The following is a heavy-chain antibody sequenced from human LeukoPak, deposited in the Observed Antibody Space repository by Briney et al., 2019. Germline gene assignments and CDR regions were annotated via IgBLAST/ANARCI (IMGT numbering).Heavy chain of an antibody. CDR2: IYQSGST. V-gene: IGHV4-38-2*02. J-gene: IGHJ2*01. Sequence: PSETLSLTCAVSGYSINSGYYWGWIRQPPGKGLEWIGNIYQSGSTYYNPSLRNRVTISVDTSKNQFSLKMKSVTAADTAVYYCARDRGSWYFDLWGRGTLVTVSS. D-gene: IGHD3-16*01. CDR1: GYSINSGYY. CDR3: ARDRGSWYFDL.